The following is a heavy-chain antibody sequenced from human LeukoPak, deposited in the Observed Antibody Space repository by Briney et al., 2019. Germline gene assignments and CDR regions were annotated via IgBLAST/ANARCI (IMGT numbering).Heavy chain of an antibody. CDR3: ARRGYDSGGSYRNY. Sequence: SETRSLTCTVSGGSISSSSYYWGWIRQPPGKGLEWIGSIYYNGSTYYNPSLKSRVTISVDTSKNQFSLKLSSVTAADTAVYYCARRGYDSGGSYRNYWGQGTLVTVSS. CDR1: GGSISSSSYY. D-gene: IGHD3-22*01. J-gene: IGHJ4*02. CDR2: IYYNGST. V-gene: IGHV4-39*01.